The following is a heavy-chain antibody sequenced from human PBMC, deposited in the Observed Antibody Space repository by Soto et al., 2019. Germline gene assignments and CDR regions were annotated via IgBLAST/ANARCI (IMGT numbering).Heavy chain of an antibody. V-gene: IGHV4-61*08. D-gene: IGHD1-26*01. CDR3: ARRGAIRAFDI. J-gene: IGHJ3*02. Sequence: SETLSLTCTVSGGSISSGGYYWSWIRQHPGKGLEWIGYIYYSGSTNYNPSLKSRVTISVDTSKNQFSLKLSSVTAADTAVYYCARRGAIRAFDIWGQGTMVTVSS. CDR2: IYYSGST. CDR1: GGSISSGGYY.